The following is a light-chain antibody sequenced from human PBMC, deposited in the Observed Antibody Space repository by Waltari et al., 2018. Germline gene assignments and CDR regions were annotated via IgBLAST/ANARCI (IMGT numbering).Light chain of an antibody. V-gene: IGKV1-NL1*01. Sequence: DIQITQSPSSLSASVGDRVTIPCRASQGISNSLAWYQQKPGKAPKLLLYAASRLESGVPSRFSGSGSGTDYTLTISSLQPEDFATYYCQQYYSTRLFTFGPGTKVDIK. CDR2: AAS. J-gene: IGKJ3*01. CDR3: QQYYSTRLFT. CDR1: QGISNS.